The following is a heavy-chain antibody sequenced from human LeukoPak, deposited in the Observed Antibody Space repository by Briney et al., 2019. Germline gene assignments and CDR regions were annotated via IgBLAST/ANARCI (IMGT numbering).Heavy chain of an antibody. CDR1: GYTFTGYY. CDR2: INPNSGGT. V-gene: IGHV1-2*02. Sequence: GASVKVSCKASGYTFTGYYMHWVRRAPGQGLEWMGWINPNSGGTNYAQKFQGRVTMTRDTSISTAYMELSRLRSDDTAVYYCARVSISSSSPPFDYWGQGTLVTVSS. J-gene: IGHJ4*02. D-gene: IGHD6-6*01. CDR3: ARVSISSSSPPFDY.